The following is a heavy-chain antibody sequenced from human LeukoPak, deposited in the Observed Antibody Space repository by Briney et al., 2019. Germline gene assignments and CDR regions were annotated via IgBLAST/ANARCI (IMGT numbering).Heavy chain of an antibody. CDR3: ARDRGGSYSALGS. V-gene: IGHV1-46*01. CDR1: GYTFTNYH. J-gene: IGHJ5*02. CDR2: INPSRGST. D-gene: IGHD2-15*01. Sequence: ASVKVSCKASGYTFTNYHFHWVRQAPGQGLEWLGVINPSRGSTSYAQKFQGRVTMTRDTSTGTVYMELNSLRSEDTAVYYCARDRGGSYSALGSWGQGTLVTVSS.